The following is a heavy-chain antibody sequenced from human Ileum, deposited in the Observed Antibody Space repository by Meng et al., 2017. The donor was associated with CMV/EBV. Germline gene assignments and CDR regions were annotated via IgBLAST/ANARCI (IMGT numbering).Heavy chain of an antibody. Sequence: QVLRQCPGPGLVTTSETRSLTCYVSGCSISNYYWSWIRQPAGKGLEWIAHIYTSGTTNYNPSLKSRVTMSVDTSRNQFSLKLTSVTAADTAVYYCARNYGSGNWNFFHYWGQGTLVTVSS. CDR2: IYTSGTT. J-gene: IGHJ4*02. CDR1: GCSISNYY. CDR3: ARNYGSGNWNFFHY. D-gene: IGHD3-10*01. V-gene: IGHV4-4*07.